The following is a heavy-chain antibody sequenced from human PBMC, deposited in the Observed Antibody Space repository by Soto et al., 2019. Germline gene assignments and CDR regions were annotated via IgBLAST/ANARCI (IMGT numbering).Heavy chain of an antibody. V-gene: IGHV4-30-4*01. CDR2: IYYSGST. J-gene: IGHJ3*02. Sequence: QVQLQESGPGLVKPSQTLSLTCTVSGGSISSGDYYWSWIRQPPGKGLEWLGYIYYSGSTYYNPSLKRRVIISVDTSEPQFSLKLSSVTAADTAVYYCASDSGGLHAFDICCQGKMVNVSA. CDR3: ASDSGGLHAFDI. CDR1: GGSISSGDYY. D-gene: IGHD2-8*02.